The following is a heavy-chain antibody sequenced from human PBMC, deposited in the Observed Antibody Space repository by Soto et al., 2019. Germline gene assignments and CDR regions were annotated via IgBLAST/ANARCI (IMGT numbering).Heavy chain of an antibody. D-gene: IGHD6-13*01. J-gene: IGHJ4*02. CDR2: IKRKTDGGTT. Sequence: EVQLVESGGGLVKPGGSLRLSCAASGFTSSNAWMSWVRQAPGKGLEWVGRIKRKTDGGTTDYAAPVRDRFTISRDDSKNTLYLQMNSLNTEDTAVYYCTTTYSSTWYGYWGQGTLVTVSS. CDR1: GFTSSNAW. CDR3: TTTYSSTWYGY. V-gene: IGHV3-15*01.